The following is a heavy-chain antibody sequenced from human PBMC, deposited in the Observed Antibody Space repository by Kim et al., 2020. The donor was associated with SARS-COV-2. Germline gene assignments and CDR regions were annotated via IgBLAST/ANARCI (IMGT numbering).Heavy chain of an antibody. V-gene: IGHV3-11*01. CDR2: ISHSGRSNI. CDR3: ARESWGTVNF. J-gene: IGHJ4*02. D-gene: IGHD1-1*01. CDR1: GFTFSDYS. Sequence: GGSLRLSCAASGFTFSDYSMSWIRQAPGKGLEWLSYISHSGRSNIYYADSVKGRFTISRDNAKNSLYLEMNSLRADDTAVYYCARESWGTVNFWGQGTLVSVSS.